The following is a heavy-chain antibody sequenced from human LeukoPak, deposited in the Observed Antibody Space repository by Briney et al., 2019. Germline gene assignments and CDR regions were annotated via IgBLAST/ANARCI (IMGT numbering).Heavy chain of an antibody. Sequence: PSETLSLTCNVSGGPIGGHTFYWDWIRQPPGKGLEWIATIYYNGNTFYNPSLRSRVAISIDMSKSQFSLHLSSVTAADTAVYYWARLTALAGPRGAFDIWGPGTLVTVSS. J-gene: IGHJ3*02. V-gene: IGHV4-39*01. CDR1: GGPIGGHTFY. CDR3: ARLTALAGPRGAFDI. D-gene: IGHD6-19*01. CDR2: IYYNGNT.